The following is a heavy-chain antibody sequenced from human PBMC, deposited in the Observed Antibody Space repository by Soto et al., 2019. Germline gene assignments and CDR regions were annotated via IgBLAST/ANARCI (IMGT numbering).Heavy chain of an antibody. CDR2: INPSGGST. D-gene: IGHD3-22*01. Sequence: ASVKVSCKASGYTFTSYYMHWVRQAPGQGLEWMGIINPSGGSTSYAQKFQGRVTMTRDTSTSTVYMELSSLRSEDTAVYYCASRDNYYDSSGLYYFDYWGQGTLVTSPQ. J-gene: IGHJ4*02. CDR3: ASRDNYYDSSGLYYFDY. CDR1: GYTFTSYY. V-gene: IGHV1-46*01.